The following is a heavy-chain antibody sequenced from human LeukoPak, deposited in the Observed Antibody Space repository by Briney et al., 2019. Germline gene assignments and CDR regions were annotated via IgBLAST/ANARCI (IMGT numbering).Heavy chain of an antibody. V-gene: IGHV3-33*01. CDR3: ARELRYFDWLDAFDI. CDR2: IWYDGSAK. CDR1: GFTLSSYA. J-gene: IGHJ3*02. D-gene: IGHD3-9*01. Sequence: PGGSLRLSCAASGFTLSSYAMHWVRQAPGKGLEWVGIIWYDGSAKFYADSVQGRFTISRDNAQNTLCLQMNSLRAEDTAVYYCARELRYFDWLDAFDIWGQGTMVTVSS.